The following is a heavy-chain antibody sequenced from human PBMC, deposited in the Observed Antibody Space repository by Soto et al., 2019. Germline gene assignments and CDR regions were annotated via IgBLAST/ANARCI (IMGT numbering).Heavy chain of an antibody. Sequence: ASVKVSCKASGGTFSSYAISWVRQAPGQGLEWMGGIIPIFGTANYAQKFQGRVTITADESTSTAYMELSSLRSEDTAVYYCARGGLSYYDFWSGSYGMDVWGQGTTVTVSS. D-gene: IGHD3-3*01. CDR1: GGTFSSYA. V-gene: IGHV1-69*13. CDR2: IIPIFGTA. CDR3: ARGGLSYYDFWSGSYGMDV. J-gene: IGHJ6*02.